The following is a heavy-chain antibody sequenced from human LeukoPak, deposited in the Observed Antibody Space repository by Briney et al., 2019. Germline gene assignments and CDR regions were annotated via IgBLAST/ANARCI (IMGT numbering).Heavy chain of an antibody. CDR1: GYTFSIFD. J-gene: IGHJ1*01. CDR3: VDPDR. D-gene: IGHD3-22*01. Sequence: ASVTVSCKASGYTFSIFDINWVRQAPGQGLEWMGWMNPNSGNSGFAQKFQGRVILTRNTSIATAYMEVTNLRFDDTAVYYCVDPDRWGQGTLVTVSS. V-gene: IGHV1-8*01. CDR2: MNPNSGNS.